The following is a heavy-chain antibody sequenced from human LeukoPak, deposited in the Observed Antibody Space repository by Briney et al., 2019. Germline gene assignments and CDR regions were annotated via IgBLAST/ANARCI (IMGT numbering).Heavy chain of an antibody. CDR3: AKGRGRSFGLDY. J-gene: IGHJ4*02. CDR1: GFTFSRYA. Sequence: GGSLRLSCAASGFTFSRYAMSWVRQAPGKGLEWVSAISGSGSSTFYADSVKGRFTISRDNSKNTLYVQMNSLRAEDTAVYYCAKGRGRSFGLDYWGQGTLVTVSS. CDR2: ISGSGSST. V-gene: IGHV3-23*01. D-gene: IGHD3-10*01.